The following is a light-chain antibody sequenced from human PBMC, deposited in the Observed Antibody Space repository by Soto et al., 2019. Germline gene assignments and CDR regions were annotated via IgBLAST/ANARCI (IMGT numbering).Light chain of an antibody. CDR2: AAS. Sequence: DIQMTQTPSSLSASVGDRVTITCRASQGISNYLAWYQQKPGKVPKLLIYAASTLQSGVTTRFSGSGSGTDFSITISSLQPEDGATYYCQKYNSAPWTFGRRTEVEIK. V-gene: IGKV1-27*01. J-gene: IGKJ1*01. CDR1: QGISNY. CDR3: QKYNSAPWT.